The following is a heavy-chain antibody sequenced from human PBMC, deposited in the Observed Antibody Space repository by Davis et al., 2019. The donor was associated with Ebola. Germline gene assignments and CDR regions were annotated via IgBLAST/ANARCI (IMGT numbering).Heavy chain of an antibody. CDR2: IIPIFGTA. Sequence: SVKVSCKASGYTFTGYYMHWVRQAPGQGLEWMGGIIPIFGTANYAQKFQGRVTITADESTSTAYMELSSLRSEDTAVYYCARGMVRELGDVWGKGTTVTVSS. CDR1: GYTFTGYY. V-gene: IGHV1-69*13. J-gene: IGHJ6*04. CDR3: ARGMVRELGDV. D-gene: IGHD3-10*01.